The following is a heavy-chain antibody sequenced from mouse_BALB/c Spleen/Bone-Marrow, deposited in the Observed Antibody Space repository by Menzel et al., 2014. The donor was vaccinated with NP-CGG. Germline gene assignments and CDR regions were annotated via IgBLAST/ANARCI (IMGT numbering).Heavy chain of an antibody. J-gene: IGHJ2*01. CDR1: GYTFTDYW. CDR2: IDTSDSYT. D-gene: IGHD2-5*01. CDR3: AFYYSNYGDY. V-gene: IGHV1-69*01. Sequence: QVQLKESGAELVMPGASVKMSCNASGYTFTDYWMHWVKQRPGQGLEWIGAIDTSDSYTSYNQKFKGKATFTVDESSSTAYMQLTSLTSDDSAVYCCAFYYSNYGDYWGQGTPLTVSS.